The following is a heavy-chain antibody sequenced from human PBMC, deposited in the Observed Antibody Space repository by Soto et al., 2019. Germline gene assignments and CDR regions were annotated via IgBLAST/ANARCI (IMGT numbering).Heavy chain of an antibody. D-gene: IGHD6-6*01. V-gene: IGHV3-7*01. Sequence: GGSLRLSCAASGFTFSLYWMSWVRQAPGKGLEWVANIKQDGSETYYVDSVKGRFTISRDDAKNSLYLQMNSLRAEDTAVYYCAREIAARRYYYFYMDVWGKGTTVTVSS. CDR3: AREIAARRYYYFYMDV. J-gene: IGHJ6*03. CDR2: IKQDGSET. CDR1: GFTFSLYW.